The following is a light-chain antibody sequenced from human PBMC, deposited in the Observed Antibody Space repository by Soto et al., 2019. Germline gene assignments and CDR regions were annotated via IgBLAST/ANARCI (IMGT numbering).Light chain of an antibody. CDR3: RQSYTVPYT. CDR1: QGISSY. Sequence: AIRMTQSPSSFSASTGDRVTITCRASQGISSYLAWYQQKPGKAPKLLIYAASTLQSGVPSRFSGSGSGTDFTLTISCLQSEDFATYYCRQSYTVPYTFGQGTKLEVK. V-gene: IGKV1-8*01. J-gene: IGKJ2*01. CDR2: AAS.